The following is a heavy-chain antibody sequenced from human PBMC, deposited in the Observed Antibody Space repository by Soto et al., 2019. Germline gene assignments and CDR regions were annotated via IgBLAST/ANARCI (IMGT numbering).Heavy chain of an antibody. CDR1: GFTFSSYS. CDR3: ASLVGIAVAGTGYDMDV. Sequence: PGGSLRLSCAASGFTFSSYSMNWVRQAPGKGLEWVSSISSSSSYIYYADSVKGRFTISRDNAKNSLYLQMNSLRAEDTAVYYCASLVGIAVAGTGYDMDVWGQGTTVTVSS. J-gene: IGHJ6*02. CDR2: ISSSSSYI. D-gene: IGHD6-19*01. V-gene: IGHV3-21*01.